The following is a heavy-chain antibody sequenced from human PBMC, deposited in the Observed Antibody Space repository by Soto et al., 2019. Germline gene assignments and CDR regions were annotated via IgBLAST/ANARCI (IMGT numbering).Heavy chain of an antibody. J-gene: IGHJ4*02. CDR1: GFTFSDHY. CDR3: VRGHNSFDY. V-gene: IGHV3-72*01. CDR2: SRNKANSYTT. Sequence: EVQLVESGGGLVQPGGSLRLSCAVSGFTFSDHYMDWVRQAPGKGLEWVGRSRNKANSYTTEYAASVKGRFTISREDSKNSLCLQMNSLETEDTAVYYCVRGHNSFDYWGQGTLVTVSS.